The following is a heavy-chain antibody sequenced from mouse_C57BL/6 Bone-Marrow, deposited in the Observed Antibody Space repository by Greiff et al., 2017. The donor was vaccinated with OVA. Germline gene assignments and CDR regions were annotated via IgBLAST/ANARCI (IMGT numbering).Heavy chain of an antibody. CDR3: AREGTAQATDY. Sequence: VQLKESGPGLVKPSQSLSLTCSVTGYSITSGYYWNWIRQFPGNKLEWMGYISYDGSNNYNPSLKNRISITRDTSKNQFFLKLNSVTPEDTSTYYCAREGTAQATDYWGQGTLVTVSA. CDR1: GYSITSGYY. V-gene: IGHV3-6*01. J-gene: IGHJ3*01. D-gene: IGHD3-2*02. CDR2: ISYDGSN.